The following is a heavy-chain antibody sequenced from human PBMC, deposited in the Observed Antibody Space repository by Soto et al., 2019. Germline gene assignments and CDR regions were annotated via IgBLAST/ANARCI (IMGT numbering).Heavy chain of an antibody. J-gene: IGHJ5*02. CDR1: GGSISSGDYY. CDR3: ARTLRDAYNLKWFDP. D-gene: IGHD1-1*01. Sequence: PSETLSLTCTVSGGSISSGDYYWSWIRQPPGKGLEWIGYIYYSGSTYYNPSLKSRVTISVDTSKNQFSLKLSSVTAADTAVYYCARTLRDAYNLKWFDPWGQGTLVTVSS. V-gene: IGHV4-30-4*01. CDR2: IYYSGST.